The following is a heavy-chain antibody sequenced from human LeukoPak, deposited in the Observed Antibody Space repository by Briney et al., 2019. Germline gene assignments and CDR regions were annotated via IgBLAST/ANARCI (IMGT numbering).Heavy chain of an antibody. Sequence: GGSLRLSCAASGFTFSNYWMSWVRQAPGKWLEWVANIKQDGSEKYYVYSVKGRFTISRDNAKNSLYLQMNSLRAEDTAVYYCARVKRYCSGGSCYSGRFDPWGQGTLVTVSS. CDR1: GFTFSNYW. J-gene: IGHJ5*02. CDR3: ARVKRYCSGGSCYSGRFDP. D-gene: IGHD2-15*01. V-gene: IGHV3-7*01. CDR2: IKQDGSEK.